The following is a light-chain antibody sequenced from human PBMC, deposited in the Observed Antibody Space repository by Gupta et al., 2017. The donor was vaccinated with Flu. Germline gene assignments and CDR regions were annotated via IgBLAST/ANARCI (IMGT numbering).Light chain of an antibody. CDR2: EVS. Sequence: QSALTQPASVSGSHAQSITISCTGTSGDIGLNNYVSWYQQHPGKAPNLLFFEVSERPSGVSDRFSASKSGNTSSLTISGHQAEDEADYYSDSDTRSSTYVFGTGTTVTVL. J-gene: IGLJ1*01. CDR1: SGDIGLNNY. CDR3: DSDTRSSTYV. V-gene: IGLV2-14*03.